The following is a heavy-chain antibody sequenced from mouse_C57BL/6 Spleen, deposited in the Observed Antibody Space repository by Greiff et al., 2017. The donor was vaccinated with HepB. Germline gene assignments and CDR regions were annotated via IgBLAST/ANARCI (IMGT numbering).Heavy chain of an antibody. D-gene: IGHD2-1*01. Sequence: EVQLQQSGPELVKPGASVKISCKASGYTFTDYYMNWVKQSHGKSLEWIGDINPNNGGTSYNQKFKGKATLTVDKSSSTAYMELRSLTSEDSAVYYCAGIYYGNFGGWGQGTLVTVSA. CDR2: INPNNGGT. CDR3: AGIYYGNFGG. V-gene: IGHV1-26*01. CDR1: GYTFTDYY. J-gene: IGHJ3*01.